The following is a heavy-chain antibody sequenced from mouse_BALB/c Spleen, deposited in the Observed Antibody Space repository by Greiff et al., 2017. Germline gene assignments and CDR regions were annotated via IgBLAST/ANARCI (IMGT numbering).Heavy chain of an antibody. V-gene: IGHV3-2*02. J-gene: IGHJ2*01. CDR1: GYSITSDYA. D-gene: IGHD2-1*01. CDR2: ISYSGST. Sequence: EVQLQQSGPGLVKPSQSLSLTCTVTGYSITSDYAWNWIRQFPGNKLEWMGYISYSGSTSYNPSLKSRISITRDTSKNQFFLQLNSVTTEDTATYYCASHYYGNYWIDYWGQGTTLTVSS. CDR3: ASHYYGNYWIDY.